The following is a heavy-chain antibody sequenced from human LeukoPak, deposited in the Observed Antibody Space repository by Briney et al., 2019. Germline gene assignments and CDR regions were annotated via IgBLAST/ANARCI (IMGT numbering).Heavy chain of an antibody. CDR2: ISSSSDLI. CDR1: GFIFRDYR. D-gene: IGHD3-22*01. Sequence: GGSLRLSCAASGFIFRDYRMNWVRQAPGKGLEWVSYISSSSDLIHYADSVKGRFTISRDNSKNSLYLQMNSLRAEDTAVYYCARDELGGNGYYLFDYWGQGALVTVSS. J-gene: IGHJ4*02. CDR3: ARDELGGNGYYLFDY. V-gene: IGHV3-48*01.